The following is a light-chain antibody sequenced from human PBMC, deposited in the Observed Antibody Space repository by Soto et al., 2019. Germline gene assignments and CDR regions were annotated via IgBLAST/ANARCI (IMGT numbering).Light chain of an antibody. J-gene: IGLJ1*01. CDR3: SSHTSSITHV. CDR2: DVS. Sequence: QSALTQPASVSGSPGQSITISCTGTSSDVGGYNYVSWYQQHPGKAPKLMIYDVSNRPSGVSNRFSGSKSGNTASLTISGLQAEDEADYYCSSHTSSITHVFGTGTQLTVL. V-gene: IGLV2-14*01. CDR1: SSDVGGYNY.